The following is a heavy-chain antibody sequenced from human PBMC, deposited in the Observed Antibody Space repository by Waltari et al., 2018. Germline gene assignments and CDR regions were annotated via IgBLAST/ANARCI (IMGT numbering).Heavy chain of an antibody. D-gene: IGHD7-27*01. V-gene: IGHV3-73*01. CDR1: GLIFSAFA. J-gene: IGHJ4*02. CDR2: IRSRTKGDAT. CDR3: VRPFELGID. Sequence: EVQLVESGGALVQPGGSLKLSCEASGLIFSAFAINWVRQAARKGPGWVGRIRSRTKGDATAYTASVEGRFTISRDDSKNTVYLQMNSLKTDDTAVYYCVRPFELGIDWGQGTLVTVSS.